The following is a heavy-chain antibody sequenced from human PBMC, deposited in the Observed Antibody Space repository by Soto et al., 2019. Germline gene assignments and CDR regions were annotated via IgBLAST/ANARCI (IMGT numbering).Heavy chain of an antibody. V-gene: IGHV1-46*01. CDR3: ATGYCSSTSGPPAYD. CDR2: MHPSTGNT. Sequence: SVKVSCEASGCTCSSYYMHGGRQAPGQALEWMGIMHPSTGNTSYANKFQGRATITRDTSTSTVYMELSSLRSEDTAVYYCATGYCSSTSGPPAYDCGR. CDR1: GCTCSSYY. D-gene: IGHD2-2*01. J-gene: IGHJ2*01.